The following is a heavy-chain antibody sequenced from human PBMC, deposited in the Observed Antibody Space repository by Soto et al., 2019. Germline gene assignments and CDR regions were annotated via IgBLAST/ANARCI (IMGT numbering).Heavy chain of an antibody. CDR1: GFTFSSYG. Sequence: GGALRLCCAASGFTFSSYGMHWVRQAPGKGLEWVAVISYDGSNKYYADSVKGRFTISRDNSKNTLYLQMNSLRAEATAVYYCANLYYYDSSGSFDYWGQGTLVTVSS. D-gene: IGHD3-22*01. CDR2: ISYDGSNK. J-gene: IGHJ4*02. V-gene: IGHV3-30*18. CDR3: ANLYYYDSSGSFDY.